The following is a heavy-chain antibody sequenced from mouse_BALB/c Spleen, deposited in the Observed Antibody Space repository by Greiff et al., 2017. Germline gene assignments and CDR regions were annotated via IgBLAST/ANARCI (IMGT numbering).Heavy chain of an antibody. Sequence: DVKLQESGPGLVKPSQSLSLTCSVTGYSITSGYYWNWIRQFPGNKLEWMGYISYDGSNNYNPSLKNRISITRDTSKNQFFLKLNSVTTEDTATYYCARVQGFAYWGQGTLVTVSA. V-gene: IGHV3-6*02. CDR1: GYSITSGYY. CDR2: ISYDGSN. CDR3: ARVQGFAY. J-gene: IGHJ3*01.